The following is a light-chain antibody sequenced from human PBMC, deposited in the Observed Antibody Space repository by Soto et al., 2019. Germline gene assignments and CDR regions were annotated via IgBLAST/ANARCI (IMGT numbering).Light chain of an antibody. V-gene: IGLV2-8*01. CDR1: SSDVGGYNY. CDR3: PSHAGSNNYV. CDR2: EVS. J-gene: IGLJ1*01. Sequence: QSALTQPPSASGSPGQSVTISCTGTSSDVGGYNYVSWYQQHPGKAPKLIISEVSKRPSGVPDRFSGSKSGNTASLTVSGLQAEDEADYYCPSHAGSNNYVFGTVTKLTVL.